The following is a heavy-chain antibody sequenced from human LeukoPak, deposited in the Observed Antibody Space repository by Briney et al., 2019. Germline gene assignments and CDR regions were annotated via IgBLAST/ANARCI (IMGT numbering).Heavy chain of an antibody. Sequence: ASVKVSCKASGYSFVGYYLHWVRQAPGQGLEWMSWIDPYTGNTHYALKFQGRLTVTRDTPISTTYMELSWLTSDDTAMYYCAREYSASEHWGQGTLVTVSS. D-gene: IGHD5-12*01. CDR3: AREYSASEH. J-gene: IGHJ1*01. CDR1: GYSFVGYY. V-gene: IGHV1-2*02. CDR2: IDPYTGNT.